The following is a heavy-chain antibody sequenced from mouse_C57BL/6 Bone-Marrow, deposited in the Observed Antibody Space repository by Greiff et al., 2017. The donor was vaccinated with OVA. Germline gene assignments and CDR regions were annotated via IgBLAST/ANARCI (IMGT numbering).Heavy chain of an antibody. V-gene: IGHV5-6*01. CDR1: GFTFSSYG. J-gene: IGHJ1*03. Sequence: EVQVVESGGDLVKPGGSLKLSCAASGFTFSSYGMSWVRQTPDKRLEWVATISSGGSYTYYPDSVKGRFTISRDNAKNSLCPQICSLVCYDTAMYYCATRRGDHWYFDVWGTGTTVTVSS. CDR2: ISSGGSYT. CDR3: ATRRGDHWYFDV.